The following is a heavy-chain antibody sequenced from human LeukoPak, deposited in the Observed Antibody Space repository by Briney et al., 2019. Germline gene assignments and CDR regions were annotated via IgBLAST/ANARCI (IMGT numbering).Heavy chain of an antibody. CDR3: ARSGGTSTDYYYYYGMDV. J-gene: IGHJ6*04. Sequence: GGSLRLSCAASGFTFSSYSMNWVRQAPGKGLKWVSSISSSSSYIYYADSMKGRFTISRDNAKDSLYLQMNSLGAEDTAVYYCARSGGTSTDYYYYYGMDVWGKGTTVTVSS. V-gene: IGHV3-21*01. CDR1: GFTFSSYS. CDR2: ISSSSSYI. D-gene: IGHD3-16*01.